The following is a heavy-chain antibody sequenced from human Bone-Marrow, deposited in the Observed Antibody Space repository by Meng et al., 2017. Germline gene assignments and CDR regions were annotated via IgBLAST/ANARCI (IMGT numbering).Heavy chain of an antibody. D-gene: IGHD4-11*01. CDR2: IKSKTDGGTT. V-gene: IGHV3-15*01. CDR3: ARAEAPTVTTFGY. J-gene: IGHJ4*02. CDR1: GFTFSNAW. Sequence: QLVESGGGLVKPGWSLRLSCSASGFTFSNAWMSWVRQAPGKGLEWVGHIKSKTDGGTTGYAAPVKGRFTISSDDSKNTLYLQMNSLRAEDTAVYYCARAEAPTVTTFGYWGQGTLVTVSS.